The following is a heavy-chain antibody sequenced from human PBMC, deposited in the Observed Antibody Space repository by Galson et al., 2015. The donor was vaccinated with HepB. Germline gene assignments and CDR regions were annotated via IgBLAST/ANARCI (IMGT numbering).Heavy chain of an antibody. CDR3: ARSALGYCSSTSCYERVWYFDL. V-gene: IGHV4-39*07. CDR1: GGSISSSSYY. D-gene: IGHD2-2*01. J-gene: IGHJ2*01. CDR2: IYYSGST. Sequence: ETLSLTCTVSGGSISSSSYYWGWIRQPPGKGLEWIGSIYYSGSTNYNPSLKSRVTISVDTSKNQFSLKLSSVTAADTAVYYCARSALGYCSSTSCYERVWYFDLWGRGTLVTVSS.